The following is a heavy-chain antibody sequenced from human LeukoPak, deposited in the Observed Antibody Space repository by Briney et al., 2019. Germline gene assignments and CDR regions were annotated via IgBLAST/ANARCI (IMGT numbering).Heavy chain of an antibody. CDR1: GYTFTGYY. D-gene: IGHD6-13*01. CDR2: INPNSGDT. V-gene: IGHV1-2*02. CDR3: ARNYMGPRAAAGPDYYYYYMDV. J-gene: IGHJ6*03. Sequence: ASVKVSCKASGYTFTGYYMHWVRQAPGQGLEWMGWINPNSGDTNYAQKFQGRVTMTRHTSISTAYMELSRLRSDDTAVYYCARNYMGPRAAAGPDYYYYYMDVWGKGTTVTVSS.